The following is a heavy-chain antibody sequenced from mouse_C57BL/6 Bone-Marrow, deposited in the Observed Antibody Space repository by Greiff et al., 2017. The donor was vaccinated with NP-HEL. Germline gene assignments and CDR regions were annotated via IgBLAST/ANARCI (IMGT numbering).Heavy chain of an antibody. CDR2: ITPNNGGY. CDR1: GYTFTSYW. J-gene: IGHJ2*01. V-gene: IGHV1-53*01. D-gene: IGHD3-2*02. Sequence: QVQLQQPGTELVKPGASVKLSCTASGYTFTSYWMHWLQQRPGQGLEWIGNITPNNGGYNDNEKFKTKATLTVDKSSSTAYMQLSSLTSEDSAVYYCARDSGYAFDYWGQGTTLTVSA. CDR3: ARDSGYAFDY.